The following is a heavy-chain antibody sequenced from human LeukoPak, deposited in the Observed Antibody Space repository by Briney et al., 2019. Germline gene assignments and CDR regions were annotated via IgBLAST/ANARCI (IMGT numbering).Heavy chain of an antibody. CDR2: ISYSGTT. Sequence: PSETLSLTCTVSGGSISMTSYYWGWIRQPPGKGLEWIGSISYSGTTYYNPSLKSRVTMSVDTSKNQFSLKLSSVTAADTAVFYCARHPYYSDSSDYYYYFDPWGQGTLVTVSS. CDR1: GGSISMTSYY. CDR3: ARHPYYSDSSDYYYYFDP. J-gene: IGHJ4*02. V-gene: IGHV4-39*01. D-gene: IGHD3-22*01.